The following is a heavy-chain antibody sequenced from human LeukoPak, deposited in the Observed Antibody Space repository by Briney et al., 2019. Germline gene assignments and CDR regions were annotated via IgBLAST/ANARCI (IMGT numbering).Heavy chain of an antibody. CDR3: AKDLIAGRYYFDY. J-gene: IGHJ4*02. D-gene: IGHD6-6*01. V-gene: IGHV3-23*01. CDR1: GFTFSSYA. CDR2: ISGSGGST. Sequence: GGSLRLSCAASGFTFSSYAMSWVRPAPGKGLEWVSAISGSGGSTYYADSVKGRFTISRDNSKSTLYLQMNSLRAEDTAVYYCAKDLIAGRYYFDYWGQGTLVTVSS.